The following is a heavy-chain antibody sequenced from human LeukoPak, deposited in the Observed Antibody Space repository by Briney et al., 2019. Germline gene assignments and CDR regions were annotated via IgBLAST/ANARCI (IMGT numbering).Heavy chain of an antibody. J-gene: IGHJ4*02. CDR3: AKDPTRRFYDSSGYYEPGGY. V-gene: IGHV3-23*01. CDR2: ISGSGGST. CDR1: GFTFSTYA. D-gene: IGHD3-22*01. Sequence: GGSLRLSCAASGFTFSTYAMSWVRQAPGKGLEWVSVISGSGGSTYYADSVKGRFTISRDNSKNTLSLQMHSLRAEDTAVYYCAKDPTRRFYDSSGYYEPGGYWGQGTLVTVSS.